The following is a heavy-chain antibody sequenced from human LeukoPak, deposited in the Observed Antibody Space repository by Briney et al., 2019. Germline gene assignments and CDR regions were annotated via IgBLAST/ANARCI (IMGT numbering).Heavy chain of an antibody. CDR3: ARDPALDGFDI. Sequence: PSETLSLTCTVSGGSISSNNYFWGWIRQPPGEGLEWIGSFYYSGSTYYNPSLKSRVTISIDTSKNQFSLKLSSVTAADTAVYFCARDPALDGFDIWGQGTMVTVSS. V-gene: IGHV4-39*07. CDR2: FYYSGST. CDR1: GGSISSNNYF. J-gene: IGHJ3*02.